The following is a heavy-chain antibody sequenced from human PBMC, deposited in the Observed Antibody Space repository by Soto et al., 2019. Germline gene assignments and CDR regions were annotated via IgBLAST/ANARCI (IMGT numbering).Heavy chain of an antibody. V-gene: IGHV4-4*02. CDR1: SGSIAISNW. J-gene: IGHJ3*02. CDR2: IYHSGST. Sequence: SDTLSLTCAVSSGSIAISNWWSWVRQPPGKGLEWIGEIYHSGSTTYNPSLKSRVTISVDKSKNQFSLKLSSVTAADTAVYYCARLSAGFSELFTAADNAFDIWGEGTMVTVS. CDR3: ARLSAGFSELFTAADNAFDI. D-gene: IGHD3-3*01.